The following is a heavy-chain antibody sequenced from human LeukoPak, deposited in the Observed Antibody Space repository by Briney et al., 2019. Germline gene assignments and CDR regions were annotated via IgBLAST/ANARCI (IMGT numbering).Heavy chain of an antibody. Sequence: GGSLRLSCAASGFIFNNYVMSWVRQGPGKGLEWVSASGGGGGRTYYADSVKGRFTISRDNSKNTLFLQMNSLRAEDTAVYYCATRVWGQGTLVTVSS. CDR2: SGGGGGRT. V-gene: IGHV3-23*01. CDR1: GFIFNNYV. CDR3: ATRV. J-gene: IGHJ4*02.